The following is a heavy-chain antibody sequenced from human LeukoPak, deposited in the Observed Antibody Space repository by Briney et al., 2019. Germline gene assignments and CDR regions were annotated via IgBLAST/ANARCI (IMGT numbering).Heavy chain of an antibody. CDR3: ARVVTMIDGEIDY. Sequence: GGSLRLSCAASGFTVSSNYMSWVRQAPGKGLEWVSVIYSGGSTYYADSVKGRFTISRDNSKNTLYLQMNSLRAEDTAVYYCARVVTMIDGEIDYWGQGTLVTVSS. CDR1: GFTVSSNY. J-gene: IGHJ4*02. D-gene: IGHD3-22*01. CDR2: IYSGGST. V-gene: IGHV3-53*01.